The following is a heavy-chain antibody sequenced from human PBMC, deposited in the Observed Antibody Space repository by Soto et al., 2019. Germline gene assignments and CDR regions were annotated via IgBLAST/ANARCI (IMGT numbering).Heavy chain of an antibody. CDR1: GYTFTAYA. Sequence: QVQLAQSRAEERKPGASVKVSCEATGYTFTAYAMHWVRQAPGQRLEWMGWINPANGNTKYSQKFQGRLTITSDTSANTVYMELNSLTSEDTAMYYCTRSAISPYGGLIGPFDYWGQGNLVTVSS. D-gene: IGHD3-16*02. J-gene: IGHJ4*02. CDR2: INPANGNT. CDR3: TRSAISPYGGLIGPFDY. V-gene: IGHV1-3*05.